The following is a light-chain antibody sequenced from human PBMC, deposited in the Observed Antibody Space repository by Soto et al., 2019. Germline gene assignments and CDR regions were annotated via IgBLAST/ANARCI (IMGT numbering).Light chain of an antibody. CDR1: QSVSSSY. Sequence: EIVLTQSPGTLSLSPGERATLSCRASQSVSSSYLAWYQQKPGQTPRLLIYDASNRAAGIPARFSGSGSGTDFTLTISSLEPEDSAVYYCQQRSNWPLTFGGGTKVDI. J-gene: IGKJ4*01. CDR2: DAS. V-gene: IGKV3-11*01. CDR3: QQRSNWPLT.